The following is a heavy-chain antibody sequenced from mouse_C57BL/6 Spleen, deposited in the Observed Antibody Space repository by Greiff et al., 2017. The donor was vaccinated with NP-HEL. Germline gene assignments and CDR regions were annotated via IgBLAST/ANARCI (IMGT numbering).Heavy chain of an antibody. Sequence: VQLQQSGPELVKPGASVKISCKASGYAFSSSWMNWVKQRPGKGLEWIGRIYPGDGDTNYTGKFKGKVTLTADKSSSTAYMQLSSLTSEDSAVYFCALDDYGSSHWYFDVWGTGTTVTVSS. CDR3: ALDDYGSSHWYFDV. J-gene: IGHJ1*03. CDR1: GYAFSSSW. D-gene: IGHD1-1*01. V-gene: IGHV1-82*01. CDR2: IYPGDGDT.